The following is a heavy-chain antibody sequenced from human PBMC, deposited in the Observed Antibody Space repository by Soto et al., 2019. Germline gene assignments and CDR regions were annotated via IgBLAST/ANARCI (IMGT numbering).Heavy chain of an antibody. V-gene: IGHV4-30-4*01. CDR1: GGSISNGDYY. J-gene: IGHJ4*02. Sequence: PSETLSLTCTVSGGSISNGDYYLSWIRQPPGKGLEWIGYIYYSGSTYYNPSLKSRVTISVDTSKNQFSLKLSSVTAADTAVYYCARCGWGLPYFDYWGQGTLVTVSS. CDR2: IYYSGST. CDR3: ARCGWGLPYFDY. D-gene: IGHD1-26*01.